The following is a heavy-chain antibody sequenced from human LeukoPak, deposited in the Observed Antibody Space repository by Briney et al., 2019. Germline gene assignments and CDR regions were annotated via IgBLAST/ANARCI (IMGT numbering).Heavy chain of an antibody. V-gene: IGHV3-30-3*01. CDR2: ISYDGSNN. D-gene: IGHD3-3*01. J-gene: IGHJ4*02. Sequence: GRSLRLSCAASGFTFSSYAMHWVRQAPGKGLEWVAVISYDGSNNYYADSVKGRFTISRDNSKNTLYLQMNSLRAEDTAVYYCARSGSTIFGVVRNYFDYWGQGTLVTVSS. CDR3: ARSGSTIFGVVRNYFDY. CDR1: GFTFSSYA.